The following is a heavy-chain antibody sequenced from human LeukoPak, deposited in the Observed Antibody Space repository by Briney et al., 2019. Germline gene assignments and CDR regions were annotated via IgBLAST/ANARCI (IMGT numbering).Heavy chain of an antibody. J-gene: IGHJ4*02. CDR3: ARGGRAYSLDY. V-gene: IGHV4-61*01. D-gene: IGHD2-21*01. Sequence: PSETLSLTCTVSGGSVSSGSYYWSWIRQPPGKGLEWIGYIYYSGSTNYNPSLKSRVTISVDTSKNQFSLKLSSVTAADTAVYYCARGGRAYSLDYWGQGTLVTVSS. CDR1: GGSVSSGSYY. CDR2: IYYSGST.